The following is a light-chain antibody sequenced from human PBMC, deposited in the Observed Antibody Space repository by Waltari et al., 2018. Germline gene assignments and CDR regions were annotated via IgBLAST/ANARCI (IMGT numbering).Light chain of an antibody. CDR1: SSNIGSNT. Sequence: QSVLIQPPSASGTPGQRVTISCFGSSSNIGSNTVDWYQAVPGTAPQLLIHGNDQRPSGVPAGFSGSKSGASGSLAISGLQPEDETDYYCAAWDESLKGWVFGGGTRLTVL. V-gene: IGLV1-44*01. CDR3: AAWDESLKGWV. J-gene: IGLJ3*02. CDR2: GND.